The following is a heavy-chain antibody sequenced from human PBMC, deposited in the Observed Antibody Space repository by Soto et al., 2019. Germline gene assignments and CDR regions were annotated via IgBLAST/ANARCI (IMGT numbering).Heavy chain of an antibody. CDR2: IYYSGST. J-gene: IGHJ6*02. CDR1: GGSISSSSYY. V-gene: IGHV4-39*01. Sequence: ETLSLTCTVSGGSISSSSYYWGWIRQPPGKGLEWIGSIYYSGSTYYNPSLKSRVTISVDTSKNQFSLKLSSVTAADTAVYYCASRLTDGYGMDVWGQGTTVTVSS. CDR3: ASRLTDGYGMDV.